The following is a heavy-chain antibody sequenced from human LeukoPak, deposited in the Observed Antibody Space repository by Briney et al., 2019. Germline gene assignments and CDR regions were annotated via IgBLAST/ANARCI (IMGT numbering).Heavy chain of an antibody. D-gene: IGHD7-27*01. CDR1: GGSISSYY. Sequence: PSETLSLTCTVSGGSISSYYWSWIRQPPGKGLEWIGYVYYSGSTNYNPSLKGRVTISVDTSKNQFSLKLSSVTAADTAVYYCARDPLGTDVFDIWGQGTMVTVSS. V-gene: IGHV4-59*01. CDR3: ARDPLGTDVFDI. J-gene: IGHJ3*02. CDR2: VYYSGST.